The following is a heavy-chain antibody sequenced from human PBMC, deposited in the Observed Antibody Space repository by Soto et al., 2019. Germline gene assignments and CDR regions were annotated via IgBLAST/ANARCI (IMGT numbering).Heavy chain of an antibody. CDR3: ARERIAAAGTRYNWFDP. CDR1: GYTFTSYY. CDR2: INTSGGST. J-gene: IGHJ5*02. Sequence: ASVKVSCKASGYTFTSYYMHWVRQAPGQGLEWMGIINTSGGSTSYEQKFQGRVTMTRDTSTSTVYMELSSLRSEDTAVYYCARERIAAAGTRYNWFDPWGQGTLVTVSS. V-gene: IGHV1-46*01. D-gene: IGHD6-13*01.